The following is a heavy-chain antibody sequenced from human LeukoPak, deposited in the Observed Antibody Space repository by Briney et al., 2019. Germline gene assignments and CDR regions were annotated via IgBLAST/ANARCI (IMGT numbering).Heavy chain of an antibody. Sequence: SETLSLTCAVYGGSFSGYYWSWIRQPPGKGLEWIGEINHSGSTNYNPSLKSRVTISVDTSKNQFSLKLSSVTAADTAVYYCARDSAYCGGDCGTHYFDYWGQGTLVTVSS. CDR3: ARDSAYCGGDCGTHYFDY. CDR1: GGSFSGYY. D-gene: IGHD2-21*02. J-gene: IGHJ4*02. V-gene: IGHV4-34*01. CDR2: INHSGST.